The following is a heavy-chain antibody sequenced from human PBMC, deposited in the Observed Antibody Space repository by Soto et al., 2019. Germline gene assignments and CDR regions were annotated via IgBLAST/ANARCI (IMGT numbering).Heavy chain of an antibody. CDR3: AHPLRDSSGYSADAFDI. Sequence: QITLKESGPTLVKPTQTLTLTCTFSGFSLSTSGVGVGWIRQPPGKALEWLALIYWDDDKRYSPSLKSRLTITKDTSKNQVVLTLTNMDPVDTATYYCAHPLRDSSGYSADAFDIWGQGTMVTVSS. D-gene: IGHD3-22*01. CDR1: GFSLSTSGVG. CDR2: IYWDDDK. J-gene: IGHJ3*02. V-gene: IGHV2-5*02.